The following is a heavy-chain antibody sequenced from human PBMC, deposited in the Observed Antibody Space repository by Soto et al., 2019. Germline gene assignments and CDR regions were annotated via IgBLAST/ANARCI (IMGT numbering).Heavy chain of an antibody. CDR2: IYYSGST. J-gene: IGHJ4*02. D-gene: IGHD1-26*01. Sequence: QVQLQESGPGLVKPSETLSLTCTVSGGSISSYYWSWIRQPPGKGLEWIGYIYYSGSTNYNPSLMGREIISVDTSKNQCSLKLSSVSAAETAVYYCARRYGGNFEYWGQGTLVTASS. CDR1: GGSISSYY. CDR3: ARRYGGNFEY. V-gene: IGHV4-59*01.